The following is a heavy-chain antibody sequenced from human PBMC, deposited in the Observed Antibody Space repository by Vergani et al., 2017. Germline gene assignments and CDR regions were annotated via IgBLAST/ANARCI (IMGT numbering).Heavy chain of an antibody. J-gene: IGHJ4*02. Sequence: EVQLLESGGGLVQPGGSLRLSCAASGFTFSSYAMSWVRQAPGKGLEWVSAISGSGGSTYYADSVKGRFTISRDNSKSTLYLQMNSLRAEDTAVYYCAKGILIAVAGQNDYWGQGTLVTVSS. D-gene: IGHD6-19*01. CDR2: ISGSGGST. V-gene: IGHV3-23*01. CDR1: GFTFSSYA. CDR3: AKGILIAVAGQNDY.